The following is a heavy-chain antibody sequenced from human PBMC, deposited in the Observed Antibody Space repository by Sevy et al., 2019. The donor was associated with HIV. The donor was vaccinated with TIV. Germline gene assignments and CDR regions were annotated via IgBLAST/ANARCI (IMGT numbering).Heavy chain of an antibody. CDR3: AKGEGYCSGGSCNPGES. V-gene: IGHV3-30*18. CDR1: GFTFSSHG. J-gene: IGHJ5*02. D-gene: IGHD2-15*01. CDR2: ISFDGNKR. Sequence: GGSLRLSCAASGFTFSSHGMHWVRRAPGKGLEWVGLISFDGNKRYYPDSVKGRFTISRDNSKNTLYLQMNRLRAEDTAVYYCAKGEGYCSGGSCNPGESWGQGTLVTVSS.